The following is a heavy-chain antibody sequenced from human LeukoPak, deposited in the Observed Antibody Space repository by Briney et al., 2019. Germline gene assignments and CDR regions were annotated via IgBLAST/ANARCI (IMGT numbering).Heavy chain of an antibody. V-gene: IGHV3-48*01. CDR1: GFTFSSYI. CDR2: ISSSSSTI. J-gene: IGHJ6*02. D-gene: IGHD6-13*01. Sequence: GGSLRLSCAASGFTFSSYIMNWVRQAPGKGLEWVSYISSSSSTIYYADSVKGRFTISRDNAKNSLYLQMNSLRAEDTAVYYCAREGTAAAAPGGYYGMDVWRQGTTVTVSS. CDR3: AREGTAAAAPGGYYGMDV.